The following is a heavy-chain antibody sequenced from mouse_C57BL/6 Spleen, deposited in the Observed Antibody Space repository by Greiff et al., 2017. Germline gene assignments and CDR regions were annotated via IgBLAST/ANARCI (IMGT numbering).Heavy chain of an antibody. D-gene: IGHD1-1*01. Sequence: EVQVVESGGGLVKPGGSLKLSCAASGFTFSSYAMSWVRQTPEKRLEWVATISDGGSYTYYPDNVKGRFTISRDNAKNNLYLQMSHLKSEDTAMYYCARDYYGSRPYWYFDVWGTGTTVTVSS. J-gene: IGHJ1*03. CDR3: ARDYYGSRPYWYFDV. CDR1: GFTFSSYA. CDR2: ISDGGSYT. V-gene: IGHV5-4*01.